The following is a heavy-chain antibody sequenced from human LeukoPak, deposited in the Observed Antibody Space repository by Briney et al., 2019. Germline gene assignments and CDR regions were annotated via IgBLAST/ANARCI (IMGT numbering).Heavy chain of an antibody. D-gene: IGHD3-10*01. CDR3: VRDCYGSGRHRYFDL. J-gene: IGHJ2*01. V-gene: IGHV3-33*01. CDR1: GFTFSSYG. Sequence: PGRSLRLSCAASGFTFSSYGMHWVRQAPGKGLEWVAVIWYDGSNKYYADSVKGRFTISRDNSKNTLYLQMNSLRAEDTAVYYCVRDCYGSGRHRYFDLWGGGTLVTLSS. CDR2: IWYDGSNK.